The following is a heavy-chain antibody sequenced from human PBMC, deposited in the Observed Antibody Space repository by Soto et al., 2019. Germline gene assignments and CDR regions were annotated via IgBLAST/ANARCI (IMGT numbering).Heavy chain of an antibody. V-gene: IGHV4-59*01. D-gene: IGHD3-9*01. Sequence: PSETLSLTCTVSGGSISSYYWSWIRQPPGKGLEWIGYIYYSGSTNYNPSLKGRVTISVDTSKNQFSLKLSSVTAADTAVYYCARGASLSDILTGYYSPNWFDPWGQGTLVTVSS. CDR1: GGSISSYY. CDR2: IYYSGST. CDR3: ARGASLSDILTGYYSPNWFDP. J-gene: IGHJ5*02.